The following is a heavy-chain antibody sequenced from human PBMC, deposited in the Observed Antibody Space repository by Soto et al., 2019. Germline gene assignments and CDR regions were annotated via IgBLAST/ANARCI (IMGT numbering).Heavy chain of an antibody. D-gene: IGHD3-9*01. Sequence: QVQLQESGPGLVKPSETLSLTCTVSGGSISGSFWSWIRQSPGKGLEFIGYIYYTGSTNSNPSLNGRACILLDTCKNPISLKLWSVTAADTAVYYCAREVTNYDVLTGYYSGAIFDPWGQGTLVTVSS. CDR3: AREVTNYDVLTGYYSGAIFDP. J-gene: IGHJ5*02. V-gene: IGHV4-59*01. CDR2: IYYTGST. CDR1: GGSISGSF.